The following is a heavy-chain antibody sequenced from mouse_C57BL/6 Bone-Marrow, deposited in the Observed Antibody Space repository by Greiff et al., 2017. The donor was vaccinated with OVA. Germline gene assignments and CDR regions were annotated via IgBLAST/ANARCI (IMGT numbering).Heavy chain of an antibody. V-gene: IGHV10-3*01. D-gene: IGHD1-1*02. Sequence: EVKLVESGGGLVQPKGSLKLSCAASGFTFNTYAMHWVRQAPGTGLEWVARIRSKSSNYATYYADSVKDRFTISRDDSQSMLYLQMNNLKTDDTAMYYCVGDSLWEWYFDVWGTGTTVTVAS. CDR1: GFTFNTYA. CDR2: IRSKSSNYAT. CDR3: VGDSLWEWYFDV. J-gene: IGHJ1*03.